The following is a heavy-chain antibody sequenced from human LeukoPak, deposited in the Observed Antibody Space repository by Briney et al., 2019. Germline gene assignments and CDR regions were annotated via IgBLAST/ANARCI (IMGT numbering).Heavy chain of an antibody. J-gene: IGHJ4*02. D-gene: IGHD6-13*01. CDR3: ARDGFVGAADY. Sequence: PGGSLRLSCAASEFIFSGYWMNWVRQAPGEGLEWVANIKQDGSEKQYVDSVRGRFTISRDNAKNSLYLQMNSLRVEDTAVYYCARDGFVGAADYWGQGTLVTVSS. V-gene: IGHV3-7*01. CDR1: EFIFSGYW. CDR2: IKQDGSEK.